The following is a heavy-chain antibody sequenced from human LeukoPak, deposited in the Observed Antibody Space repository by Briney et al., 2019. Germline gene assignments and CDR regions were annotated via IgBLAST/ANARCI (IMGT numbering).Heavy chain of an antibody. CDR3: ARRSRATYYYDSSGYYYEGFDDAFDI. CDR1: GYTFTSYD. J-gene: IGHJ3*02. V-gene: IGHV1-18*01. Sequence: GASVKVSCKASGYTFTSYDINWVRQATGQGLEWMGWISAYNGNTNYAQKLQGRVTMTTDTSTSTAYMELRGLRSDDTAVYYCARRSRATYYYDSSGYYYEGFDDAFDIWGQGTMVTVSS. CDR2: ISAYNGNT. D-gene: IGHD3-22*01.